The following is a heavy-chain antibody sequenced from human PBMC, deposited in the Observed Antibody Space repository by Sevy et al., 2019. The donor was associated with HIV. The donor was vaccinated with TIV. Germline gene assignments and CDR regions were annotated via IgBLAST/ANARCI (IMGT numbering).Heavy chain of an antibody. J-gene: IGHJ6*02. V-gene: IGHV3-23*01. CDR1: GFPFSNFA. CDR3: AKRRVQSGLSGGGANYGMDV. Sequence: GGSLRLSCAASGFPFSNFAMSWVRQAPGKGLEWVSTLIGGGSRTYYADSVTGRFIISSDNSRNTLYLLMNSLRAEDMAIYYCAKRRVQSGLSGGGANYGMDVCGRGTTVTVSS. CDR2: LIGGGSRT. D-gene: IGHD2-8*02.